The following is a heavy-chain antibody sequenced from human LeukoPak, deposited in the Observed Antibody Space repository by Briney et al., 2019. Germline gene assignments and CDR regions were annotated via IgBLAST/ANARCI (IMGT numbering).Heavy chain of an antibody. CDR2: ISWNSGSI. Sequence: GGSLRLSCAASGFTFDDNAMHWVRQAPGKGLEWVSGISWNSGSIGYADSVKGRFTISRDNAKNSLYLQMNSLRAEDTALYYCAKGESLLWFGETPEDYWGQGTLVTVSS. CDR3: AKGESLLWFGETPEDY. CDR1: GFTFDDNA. V-gene: IGHV3-9*01. D-gene: IGHD3-10*01. J-gene: IGHJ4*02.